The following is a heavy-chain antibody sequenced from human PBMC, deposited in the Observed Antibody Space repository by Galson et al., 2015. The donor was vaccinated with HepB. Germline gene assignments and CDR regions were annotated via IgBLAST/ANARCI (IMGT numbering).Heavy chain of an antibody. D-gene: IGHD2-2*02. J-gene: IGHJ3*02. CDR2: ITSTSSTI. CDR3: ARDQLGYCSAKTCYNSHAFDI. Sequence: SLGLSCAASGFTFSNYGMNWVRQAPGKGLEWVSYITSTSSTIYYADSVKGRFTMSRDNAKNSLYLQMDSLRDEDTAVYYCARDQLGYCSAKTCYNSHAFDIWGRGTMVTVSS. CDR1: GFTFSNYG. V-gene: IGHV3-48*02.